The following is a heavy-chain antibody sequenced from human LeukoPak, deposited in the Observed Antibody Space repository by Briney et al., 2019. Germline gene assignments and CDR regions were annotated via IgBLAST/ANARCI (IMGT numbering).Heavy chain of an antibody. D-gene: IGHD6-13*01. CDR1: GFTLNNYG. J-gene: IGHJ2*01. CDR3: AKHMAATGIEFFDL. Sequence: PGGSLRLSCAASGFTLNNYGMHWVGQAPGKGLEWVATISNDGSLEYYTDSVKGRFTISRDKSKNTLYLQMNSLRAEDTAVYYCAKHMAATGIEFFDLWGRGTLVTVSS. V-gene: IGHV3-30*18. CDR2: ISNDGSLE.